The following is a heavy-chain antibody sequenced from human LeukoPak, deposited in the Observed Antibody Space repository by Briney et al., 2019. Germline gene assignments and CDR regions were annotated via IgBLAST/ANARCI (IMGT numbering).Heavy chain of an antibody. CDR2: INPNNGGT. Sequence: ASVKVSCKASGYTFTGYYMHWVRQAPGQGLEWMGWINPNNGGTNYAQKFQGRVTMTRDTSISTAYMELSRLRSDDTAVYYCARGKKGDRNWFDPWGQGTLVTVSS. D-gene: IGHD3-16*01. V-gene: IGHV1-2*02. J-gene: IGHJ5*02. CDR1: GYTFTGYY. CDR3: ARGKKGDRNWFDP.